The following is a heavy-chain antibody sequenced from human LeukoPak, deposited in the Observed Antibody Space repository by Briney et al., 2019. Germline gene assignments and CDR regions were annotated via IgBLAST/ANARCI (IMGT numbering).Heavy chain of an antibody. CDR3: ASAGAAMVTN. Sequence: GASVKVSCKASGGTFSSYAISWVRQAPGQGLEWMGRIIPILGTANYAQKFQGRVTITADKSTSTAYMELSSLRSEDTVVYYCASAGAAMVTNWGQGTLVTVSS. J-gene: IGHJ4*02. V-gene: IGHV1-69*04. CDR2: IIPILGTA. D-gene: IGHD5-18*01. CDR1: GGTFSSYA.